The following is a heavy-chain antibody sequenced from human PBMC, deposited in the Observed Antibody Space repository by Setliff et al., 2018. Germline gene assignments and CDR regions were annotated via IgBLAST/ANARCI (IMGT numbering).Heavy chain of an antibody. D-gene: IGHD6-6*01. CDR2: INTSGAA. V-gene: IGHV4-4*07. J-gene: IGHJ4*02. CDR3: ARGRNVAARLFDS. Sequence: SETLSLTCTVSGGSISYNYWSWIRQPAGKGLQWIGRINTSGAAKYDPSLKSRVTMSVDTSKTQFSLKVSSVTAADTAVYYCARGRNVAARLFDSWGQGTLVTVSS. CDR1: GGSISYNY.